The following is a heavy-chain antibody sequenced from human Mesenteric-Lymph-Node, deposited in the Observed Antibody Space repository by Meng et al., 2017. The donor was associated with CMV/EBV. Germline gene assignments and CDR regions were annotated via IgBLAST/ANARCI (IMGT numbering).Heavy chain of an antibody. V-gene: IGHV3-20*04. CDR1: GFSFEKYG. CDR2: IRYNAGSP. D-gene: IGHD2-2*01. J-gene: IGHJ6*02. CDR3: ARFCTSTDCYPYYYYGMDV. Sequence: GESLKISCAASGFSFEKYGMSWVRQAPGKGLEWVASIRYNAGSPHYADSVQGRFTISRDNTKKSLYLQMNSLRAEDTALYYCARFCTSTDCYPYYYYGMDVWGQGTMVTVSS.